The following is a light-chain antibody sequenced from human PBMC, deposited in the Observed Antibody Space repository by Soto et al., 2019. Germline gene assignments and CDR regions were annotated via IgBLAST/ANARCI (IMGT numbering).Light chain of an antibody. V-gene: IGKV1-27*01. CDR1: QDISNY. CDR2: SAS. J-gene: IGKJ4*01. CDR3: QRYDDAPLT. Sequence: DIQMTQSPSSLSAAVGDRVTITCRASQDISNYLAWYQQKPGKVPKLLMYSASTLRPGVPSRFSGSGSGTDFTLTISSLQPEDGATYYCQRYDDAPLTFGGGTKVDIK.